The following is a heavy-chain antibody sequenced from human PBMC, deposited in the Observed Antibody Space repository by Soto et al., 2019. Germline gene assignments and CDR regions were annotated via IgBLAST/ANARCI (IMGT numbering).Heavy chain of an antibody. D-gene: IGHD3-10*01. Sequence: GGSLRLSCAASGFTFSSYSMNWVRQAPGKGLEWVSYISSSSSTIYYADSVKGRFTISRDNAKNSLYLQMNSLRAEDTAVYYCARASPAMVRGVIPQYYYYYYMDVWGKGTTVTVSS. V-gene: IGHV3-48*01. J-gene: IGHJ6*03. CDR1: GFTFSSYS. CDR2: ISSSSSTI. CDR3: ARASPAMVRGVIPQYYYYYYMDV.